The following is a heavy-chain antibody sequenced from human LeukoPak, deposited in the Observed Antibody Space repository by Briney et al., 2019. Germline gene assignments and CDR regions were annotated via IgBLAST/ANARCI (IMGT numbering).Heavy chain of an antibody. J-gene: IGHJ5*02. CDR2: IIPIFGTA. Sequence: WASVKVSFKASGGTFSSYAISWVRQAPGQGLEWMGGIIPIFGTANYAQKFQERVTINADESTSTAYMELRSLRCEDTGVYYCATTRTPKTWFDPWGEGNLVTVSS. D-gene: IGHD1-14*01. CDR3: ATTRTPKTWFDP. V-gene: IGHV1-69*13. CDR1: GGTFSSYA.